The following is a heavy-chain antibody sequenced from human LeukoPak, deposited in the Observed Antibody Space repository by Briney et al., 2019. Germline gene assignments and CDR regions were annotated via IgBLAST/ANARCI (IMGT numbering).Heavy chain of an antibody. CDR3: ARVLAAADSDDRFDP. D-gene: IGHD6-13*01. V-gene: IGHV1-46*01. CDR2: ISPGDGST. CDR1: GYTFTSYY. J-gene: IGHJ5*02. Sequence: GASVKVSCKASGYTFTSYYMHWVRQAPGQGLEWMGIISPGDGSTKYAHKFQGRLTMTRDTFTTTVYMELSSLRSEDTAVYFCARVLAAADSDDRFDPWGQGTLVTVSS.